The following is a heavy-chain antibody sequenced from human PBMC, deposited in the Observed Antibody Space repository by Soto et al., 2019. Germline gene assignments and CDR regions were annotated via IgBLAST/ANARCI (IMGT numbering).Heavy chain of an antibody. D-gene: IGHD1-26*01. Sequence: ASVKVSCKAFGYTFTSYGISWVRQDPGQGLEWMGWISAYNGNTNYAQKLQGRVTMTTDTSTSTAYMELRSLRSDDTAVYYCSREEEDATRYFCYGLDVWGQGTTDTVSS. CDR3: SREEEDATRYFCYGLDV. CDR2: ISAYNGNT. CDR1: GYTFTSYG. J-gene: IGHJ6*02. V-gene: IGHV1-18*01.